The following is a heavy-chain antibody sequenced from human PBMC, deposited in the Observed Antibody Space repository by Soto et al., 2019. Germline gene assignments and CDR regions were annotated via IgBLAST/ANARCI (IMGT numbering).Heavy chain of an antibody. D-gene: IGHD4-17*01. J-gene: IGHJ6*02. CDR3: AKDVGDYVPYYNGMDV. V-gene: IGHV3-30*18. CDR1: GFTFRTHA. CDR2: IAYDGNEK. Sequence: QVQLVESGGGVVQPGTSLILSCAASGFTFRTHAMHWVRQAPGKGLEWMAVIAYDGNEKFYADSVKGRFTISRDNSKNALYLQINTLRTEDTAVYYCAKDVGDYVPYYNGMDVWGQGTTVTVSS.